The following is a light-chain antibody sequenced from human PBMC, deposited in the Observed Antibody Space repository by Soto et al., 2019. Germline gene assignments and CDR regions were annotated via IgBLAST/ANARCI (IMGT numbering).Light chain of an antibody. CDR3: QHYYTSPPYT. V-gene: IGKV3-20*01. CDR1: QSVSGIY. J-gene: IGKJ2*01. Sequence: EIVLTQSPGTLSLSPGERATLSCRASQSVSGIYLAWYQQKPGQAPRLLIYGASSRATGIPDRFSGSGSGTEFTLTISRLEPEDFAVYYCQHYYTSPPYTFGQGTRVEIK. CDR2: GAS.